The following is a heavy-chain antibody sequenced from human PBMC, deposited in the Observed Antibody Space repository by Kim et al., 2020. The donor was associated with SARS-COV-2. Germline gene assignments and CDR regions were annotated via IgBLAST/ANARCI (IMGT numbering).Heavy chain of an antibody. CDR2: IDPSDSYT. D-gene: IGHD5-12*01. Sequence: GESLKISCKGSGYSFTSYWISWVRQMPGKGLEWMGRIDPSDSYTNYSPSFQGHVTISADKSISTAYLQWSSLKASDTAMYYCARNVFSGYDSDAFDIWGQGTMVTVSS. CDR1: GYSFTSYW. J-gene: IGHJ3*02. CDR3: ARNVFSGYDSDAFDI. V-gene: IGHV5-10-1*01.